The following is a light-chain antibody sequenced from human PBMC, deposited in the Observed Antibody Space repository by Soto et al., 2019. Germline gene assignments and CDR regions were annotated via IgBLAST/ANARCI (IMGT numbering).Light chain of an antibody. J-gene: IGKJ4*01. CDR1: QDITYY. CDR3: QQYDSLPLT. V-gene: IGKV1-33*01. Sequence: DIQMTQSPSSLSASVGDGVTITCQASQDITYYLNWYQQKPGKAPRLVIFDASNLESGVPSRFSASGSGTDFTLTITNLQPDDFETYYCQQYDSLPLTCGGGTQVEIK. CDR2: DAS.